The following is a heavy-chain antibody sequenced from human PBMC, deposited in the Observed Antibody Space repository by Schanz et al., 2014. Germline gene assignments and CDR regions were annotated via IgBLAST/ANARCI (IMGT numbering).Heavy chain of an antibody. J-gene: IGHJ4*02. V-gene: IGHV3-74*02. CDR3: ARGGADSAMAHEY. CDR1: GFTFSTYT. CDR2: LNFDETYT. D-gene: IGHD5-18*01. Sequence: VQLVESGGGVVQPGRSLRLSCAASGFTFSTYTMHWVSQAPGKGLEWVSRLNFDETYTSYADSVKGRFTISRDNAKNTVYLQMTSLRVEDTAVYYCARGGADSAMAHEYWGRGTLVTVSS.